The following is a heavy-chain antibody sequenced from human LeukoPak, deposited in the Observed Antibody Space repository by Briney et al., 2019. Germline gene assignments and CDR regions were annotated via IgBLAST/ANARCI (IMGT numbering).Heavy chain of an antibody. D-gene: IGHD3-3*01. CDR3: ARARNEYDFWSGYYGPGWFDP. CDR1: GDSISSYY. CDR2: IYTSGST. J-gene: IGHJ5*02. V-gene: IGHV4-4*07. Sequence: SETLSLTCTVSGDSISSYYWSWIRQPAGKGLEWIGRIYTSGSTNYNPSLKSRVTMSVDTSKNQFSLKLSSVTAADTAVYYCARARNEYDFWSGYYGPGWFDPWGQGTLVTVSS.